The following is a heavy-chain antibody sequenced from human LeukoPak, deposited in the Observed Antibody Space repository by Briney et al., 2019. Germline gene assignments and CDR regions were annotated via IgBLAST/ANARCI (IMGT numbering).Heavy chain of an antibody. CDR2: IIPIFGTA. J-gene: IGHJ3*02. Sequence: SVKVSCKASGGTFSSYAISWVRQAPGHGLEWMGGIIPIFGTANYAQKFQGRVTITADKSTSTAYMELSSLRSEDTAVYYCARDRDFWHAFDIWGQGTMVTVSS. CDR3: ARDRDFWHAFDI. D-gene: IGHD3/OR15-3a*01. CDR1: GGTFSSYA. V-gene: IGHV1-69*06.